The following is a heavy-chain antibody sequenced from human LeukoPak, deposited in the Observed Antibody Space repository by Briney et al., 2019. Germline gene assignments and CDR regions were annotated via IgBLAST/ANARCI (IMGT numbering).Heavy chain of an antibody. J-gene: IGHJ4*02. D-gene: IGHD1-26*01. CDR1: GFIFSTYG. V-gene: IGHV3-33*03. CDR3: AKAPRPWVGGATGSRYYFDY. Sequence: GGSLRLSCAASGFIFSTYGMHWVRQAPGKGLEWVAVIWHDGSNRHYADSVKGRFTISRDNPKSTLYLQMNSLRAEDTAVYYCAKAPRPWVGGATGSRYYFDYWGQGTLVTVSS. CDR2: IWHDGSNR.